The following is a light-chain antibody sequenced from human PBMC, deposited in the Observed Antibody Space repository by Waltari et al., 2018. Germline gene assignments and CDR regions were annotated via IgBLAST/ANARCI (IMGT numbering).Light chain of an antibody. Sequence: QSALTQPRPVSGSPGHSVTISSTVTSRDIGAFNYVSWYQRHPGKAHRVVIYEVNKRPSGVPDRFSGSKSGNTASLTISGLQAEDEADYYCCSYAGNYTFAFGGGTKLTVL. CDR3: CSYAGNYTFA. CDR1: SRDIGAFNY. V-gene: IGLV2-11*01. CDR2: EVN. J-gene: IGLJ2*01.